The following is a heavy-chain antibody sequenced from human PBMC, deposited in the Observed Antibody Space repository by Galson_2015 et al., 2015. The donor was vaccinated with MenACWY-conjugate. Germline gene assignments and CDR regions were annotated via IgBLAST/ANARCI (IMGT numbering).Heavy chain of an antibody. V-gene: IGHV3-15*01. CDR2: IRSKGDGGTT. Sequence: SLRLSCAASGFTFSSYTMSWVRQAPGKGLEWVGRIRSKGDGGTTDYAAPVKGRFTVSRDDSKNTLFLQMNSLKTDDTAVYYCTTVAGAGQWDFWGQGTLVTVSS. CDR3: TTVAGAGQWDF. J-gene: IGHJ4*02. D-gene: IGHD6-13*01. CDR1: GFTFSSYT.